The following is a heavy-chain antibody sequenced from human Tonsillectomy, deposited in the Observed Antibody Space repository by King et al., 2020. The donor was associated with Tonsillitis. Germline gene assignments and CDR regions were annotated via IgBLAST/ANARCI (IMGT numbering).Heavy chain of an antibody. D-gene: IGHD3-16*01. CDR3: TSGGHTWGSYGADAFDI. CDR1: GFTFGDYA. J-gene: IGHJ3*02. CDR2: IRSKAYGGTT. Sequence: VQLVESGGGLVQPGRSLRLSCTASGFTFGDYAMSWVRQAPGKGLEWVGFIRSKAYGGTTEYAASVKGRFTISRDDSKSIAYLQMNSLKTEDTAVYYCTSGGHTWGSYGADAFDIWGQGTMVTVSS. V-gene: IGHV3-49*04.